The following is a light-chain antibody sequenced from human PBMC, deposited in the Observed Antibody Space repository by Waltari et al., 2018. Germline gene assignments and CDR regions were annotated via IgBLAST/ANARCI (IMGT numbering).Light chain of an antibody. CDR1: QSVGSK. J-gene: IGKJ1*01. Sequence: EIEMTQSPANLSVSPGESATLPCRASQSVGSKLAWYQQKPGQAPRLLIYDAYTRATGIPARFSGSGSGTEFTLTISSLQSDDFAVYHCLQYSHWPPWTFGQGTKVEIK. CDR2: DAY. CDR3: LQYSHWPPWT. V-gene: IGKV3-15*01.